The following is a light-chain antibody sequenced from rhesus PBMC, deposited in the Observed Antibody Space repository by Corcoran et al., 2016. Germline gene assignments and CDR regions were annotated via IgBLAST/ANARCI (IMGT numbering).Light chain of an antibody. CDR3: FSYAGSSTFI. Sequence: QAALTQPPSVSGSPGQSVTISCIGTSSDIGGYDYVSWYQQHPGKAPKLMIYDVFKRPSGVSDRFSGSRSGNTASLTISGLQAEDVADYYCFSYAGSSTFIFGPGTRLTVL. V-gene: IGLV2-23*01. J-gene: IGLJ1*01. CDR2: DVF. CDR1: SSDIGGYDY.